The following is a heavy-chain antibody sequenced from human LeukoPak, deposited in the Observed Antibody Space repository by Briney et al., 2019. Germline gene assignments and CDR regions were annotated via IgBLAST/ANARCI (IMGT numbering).Heavy chain of an antibody. D-gene: IGHD3-10*01. J-gene: IGHJ6*02. Sequence: SETLSLTCTVSGGSISSGGYYWSWIRQPAGKGLEWIGRIYTSGSTNYNPSLKSRVTISVDTSKNQFSLKLSSVTAADTAVYYCASGTGYYYGMDVWGQGTTVTVSS. CDR2: IYTSGST. CDR3: ASGTGYYYGMDV. V-gene: IGHV4-61*02. CDR1: GGSISSGGYY.